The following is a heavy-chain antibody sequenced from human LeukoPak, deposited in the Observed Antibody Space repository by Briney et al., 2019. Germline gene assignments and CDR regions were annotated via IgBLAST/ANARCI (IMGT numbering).Heavy chain of an antibody. CDR2: IRYDGSNK. Sequence: GGSLRLSCAASGFTFSSYGMHWVRQAPGKGLEWVAFIRYDGSNKYYADSAKGRFTISRDNSKNTLYLQMNSLRAEDTAVYYCAKSGMVRGVNVDYWGQGTLVTVSS. J-gene: IGHJ4*02. V-gene: IGHV3-30*02. CDR3: AKSGMVRGVNVDY. CDR1: GFTFSSYG. D-gene: IGHD3-10*01.